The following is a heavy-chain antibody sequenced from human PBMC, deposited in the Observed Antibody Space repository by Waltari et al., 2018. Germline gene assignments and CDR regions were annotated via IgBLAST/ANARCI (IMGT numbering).Heavy chain of an antibody. CDR1: GFTFSSYS. CDR3: ARVLGCSSTSCYAGRYYYYYMDV. V-gene: IGHV3-21*01. Sequence: EVQLVESGGGLVEPGGSLRLSCAASGFTFSSYSMNWVRQAPGKGLEGVSSISSSSSYIYYADAGNGRFTISSDNAKNSRYLQMNSLRAEDTAVYYCARVLGCSSTSCYAGRYYYYYMDVWGKGTTVTVSS. J-gene: IGHJ6*03. D-gene: IGHD2-2*01. CDR2: ISSSSSYI.